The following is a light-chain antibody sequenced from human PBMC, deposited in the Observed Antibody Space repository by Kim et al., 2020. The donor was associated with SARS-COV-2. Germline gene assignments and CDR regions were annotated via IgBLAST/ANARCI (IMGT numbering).Light chain of an antibody. CDR3: QVWDASTDVV. CDR1: NIGREN. V-gene: IGLV3-9*01. J-gene: IGLJ2*01. CDR2: RDT. Sequence: SYELTQPLSVSVALGQTARLACGGNNIGRENVHWYQQKPGQAPVLVIYRDTNRPSGIPERFSGSNSGNTATLTISRTHAGDEANYYCQVWDASTDVVFGGGTQLTVL.